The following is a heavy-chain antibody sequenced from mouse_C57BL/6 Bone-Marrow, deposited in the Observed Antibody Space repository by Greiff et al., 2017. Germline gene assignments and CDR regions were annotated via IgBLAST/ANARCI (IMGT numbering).Heavy chain of an antibody. V-gene: IGHV5-6*01. J-gene: IGHJ4*01. CDR3: ARNNYYGSSYPNYARDY. CDR2: ISRGGSCT. Sequence: EVLLVESGGDLVKPGGSLKLSCAASGFTFSSYGMSWVRQTPDKRLEWVATISRGGSCTYYPDNLKGRFTISRDNAKNTLYLQMSSLKSEDTAMXYCARNNYYGSSYPNYARDYWGQGTSLTVSS. D-gene: IGHD1-1*01. CDR1: GFTFSSYG.